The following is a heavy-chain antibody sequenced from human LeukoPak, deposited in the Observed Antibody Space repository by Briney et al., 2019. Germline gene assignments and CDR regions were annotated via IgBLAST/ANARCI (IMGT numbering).Heavy chain of an antibody. V-gene: IGHV1-69*13. CDR2: SIPIFGTA. CDR1: GGTFSSYA. D-gene: IGHD2-15*01. J-gene: IGHJ4*02. CDR3: ARAWALYCSGGSCYWGYFDY. Sequence: SSVTVSCKASGGTFSSYAISWVRQAPGQGLEGMGGSIPIFGTANDAQKFKGRVTITADESTSTAYMELSSQRSEDTAVYYWARAWALYCSGGSCYWGYFDYWGQGTLVTVSS.